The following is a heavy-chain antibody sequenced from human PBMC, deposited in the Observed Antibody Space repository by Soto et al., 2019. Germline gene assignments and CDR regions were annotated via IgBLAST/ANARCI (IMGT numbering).Heavy chain of an antibody. J-gene: IGHJ6*02. CDR3: ARATALRYSYYGMDV. CDR1: GGSISSYY. D-gene: IGHD5-18*01. V-gene: IGHV4-4*07. CDR2: IYTSGST. Sequence: XATLSLTCTVSGGSISSYYWSWIRQPAGKGLEWIGRIYTSGSTNYNPSLKSRVTMSVDTSKNQFSLKLSSVTAADTAVYYCARATALRYSYYGMDVWGQGTTVTVSS.